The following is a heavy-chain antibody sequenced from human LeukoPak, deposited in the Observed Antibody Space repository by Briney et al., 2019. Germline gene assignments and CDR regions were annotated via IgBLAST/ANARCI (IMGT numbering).Heavy chain of an antibody. CDR3: ARSYYYDSSGYYTLYY. CDR1: GFTFSSYA. Sequence: GGSLRLSCAASGFTFSSYAMHWVRQAPGKGLEWVAVISYDGSNKYYADSVKGRFTISRDNSKNTLYLQMNSLRAEDTAVYYCARSYYYDSSGYYTLYYWGQGTLVTVSS. CDR2: ISYDGSNK. J-gene: IGHJ4*02. V-gene: IGHV3-30-3*01. D-gene: IGHD3-22*01.